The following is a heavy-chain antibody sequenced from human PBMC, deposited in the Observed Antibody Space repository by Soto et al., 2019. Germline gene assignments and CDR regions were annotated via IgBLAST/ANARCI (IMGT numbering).Heavy chain of an antibody. J-gene: IGHJ3*02. CDR1: GFTFSSYA. CDR3: AREDRITMIVVVRALGAFDI. CDR2: ISYDGSNK. Sequence: AGSLRLSCAASGFTFSSYAMHWVRQAPGKGLEWVAVISYDGSNKYYADSVKGRFTISRDNSKNTLYLQMNSLRAEDTAVYYCAREDRITMIVVVRALGAFDIWGQGTMVTVS. V-gene: IGHV3-30-3*01. D-gene: IGHD3-22*01.